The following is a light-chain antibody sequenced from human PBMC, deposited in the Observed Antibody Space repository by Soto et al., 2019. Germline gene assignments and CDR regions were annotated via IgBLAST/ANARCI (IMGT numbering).Light chain of an antibody. CDR3: SSYTSTSPYV. CDR2: EVS. J-gene: IGLJ1*01. CDR1: SSDVGGYNY. Sequence: ALTQPASVSGSPGQSITISCTGTSSDVGGYNYVSWYQQHPGKAPKLMIFEVSNRPSGVSNRFSGSKSGNTASLTISGLQAEDEADYYCSSYTSTSPYVFGTGTKVTVL. V-gene: IGLV2-14*01.